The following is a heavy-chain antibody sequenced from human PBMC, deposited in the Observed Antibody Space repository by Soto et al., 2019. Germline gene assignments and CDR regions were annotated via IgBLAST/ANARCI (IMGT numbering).Heavy chain of an antibody. D-gene: IGHD3-10*01. J-gene: IGHJ5*02. V-gene: IGHV3-48*03. CDR2: ISSSGSTI. Sequence: GGSLRLSCAASGFTFSSYEMNWVRQAPGKGLEWASYISSSGSTIYYADAVKGRFTISRDNAKNSLYLQMNSLRAEDTAVYYCARCGHYYGSGSWRSWFDPWGQGTLVTVPQ. CDR1: GFTFSSYE. CDR3: ARCGHYYGSGSWRSWFDP.